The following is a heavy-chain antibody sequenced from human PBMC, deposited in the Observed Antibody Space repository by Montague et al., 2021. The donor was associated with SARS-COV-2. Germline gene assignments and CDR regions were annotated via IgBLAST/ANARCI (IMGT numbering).Heavy chain of an antibody. Sequence: SETLSLTCTVSGGSINYYYWHWLRQSAGKGLEWIGYIYSSGTTYYNPSLRSRVTISVDTSKKQFSLKLSSVTAADTAVYYCARGMYGLTETTDAFDIWGQGTMVSVSS. CDR3: ARGMYGLTETTDAFDI. CDR1: GGSINYYY. CDR2: IYSSGTT. D-gene: IGHD1-14*01. V-gene: IGHV4-59*06. J-gene: IGHJ3*02.